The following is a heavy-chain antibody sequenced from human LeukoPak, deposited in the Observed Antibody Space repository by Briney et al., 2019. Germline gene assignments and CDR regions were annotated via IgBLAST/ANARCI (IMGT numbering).Heavy chain of an antibody. CDR3: ARDPYSGSYGDYYYYYMDV. CDR2: ITSSSSYI. Sequence: GGSLRLSCAASGFTFNTYNMNWVRQAPGKGLEWVSSITSSSSYIYYADSVKGRFTLSRDNAKSSLYLQMDSLRDEDTAVYYCARDPYSGSYGDYYYYYMDVWGKGTTVTISS. CDR1: GFTFNTYN. J-gene: IGHJ6*03. V-gene: IGHV3-21*01. D-gene: IGHD1-26*01.